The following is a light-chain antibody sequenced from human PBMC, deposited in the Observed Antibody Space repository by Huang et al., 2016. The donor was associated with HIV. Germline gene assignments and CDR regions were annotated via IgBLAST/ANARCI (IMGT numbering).Light chain of an antibody. Sequence: DVVMTQSPLSLPVTLGQPASISCRSSESLVYNDGNTYLNWFQQRAGQSPRRLIYKVSMRDSGVPDRFSGSGSGTNFTLKISRVEAEDVAIYYCMQGSHWPPTFGPGTKVDFK. CDR2: KVS. V-gene: IGKV2-30*01. CDR3: MQGSHWPPT. CDR1: ESLVYNDGNTY. J-gene: IGKJ3*01.